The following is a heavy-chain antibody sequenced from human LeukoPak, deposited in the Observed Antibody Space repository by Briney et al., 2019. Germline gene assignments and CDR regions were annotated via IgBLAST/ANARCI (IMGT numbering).Heavy chain of an antibody. V-gene: IGHV4-30-2*01. CDR2: IYHSGST. J-gene: IGHJ3*02. D-gene: IGHD3-3*01. Sequence: SETLSLTCAVSGGSISSGGYSWSWIRQPPGKGLEWIGYIYHSGSTYYNPSLKSRVTISVDRSKNQFSLKLGSVTAADTAVYYCARAGYDFWSGYYNAHAFDIWGQGTMVTVSS. CDR1: GGSISSGGYS. CDR3: ARAGYDFWSGYYNAHAFDI.